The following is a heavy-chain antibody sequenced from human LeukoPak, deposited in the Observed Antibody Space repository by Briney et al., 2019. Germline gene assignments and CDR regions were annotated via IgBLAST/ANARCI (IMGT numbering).Heavy chain of an antibody. CDR3: AREQFYDILTGYYYYYGMDV. D-gene: IGHD3-9*01. V-gene: IGHV3-30*04. J-gene: IGHJ6*04. CDR1: GFTFSSYD. Sequence: GGSLRLSCAACGFTFSSYDMHWGRQAPGKGLEWVAVISYDGSNKYYADSVKGRFTISRDNSKNTLYLQMNSLRAEDTAVYYCAREQFYDILTGYYYYYGMDVWGKGTTLTVSS. CDR2: ISYDGSNK.